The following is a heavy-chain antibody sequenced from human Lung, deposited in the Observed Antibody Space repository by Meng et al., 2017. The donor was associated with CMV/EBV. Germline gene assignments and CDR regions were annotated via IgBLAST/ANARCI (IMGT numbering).Heavy chain of an antibody. J-gene: IGHJ3*01. CDR2: ISGGSGDT. CDR3: AKTFWTGYGPFDL. V-gene: IGHV3-23*01. Sequence: GGSXRLXCAASGFTFGNYVMTWVRQAPGKGLEWVSSISGGSGDTHYASPVHGRFSISRDDSKNTLYLQMNSLRDEDTAVYYCAKTFWTGYGPFDLWGQGKMV. D-gene: IGHD3/OR15-3a*01. CDR1: GFTFGNYV.